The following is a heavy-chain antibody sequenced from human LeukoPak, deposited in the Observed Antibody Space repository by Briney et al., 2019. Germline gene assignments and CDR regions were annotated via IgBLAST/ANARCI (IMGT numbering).Heavy chain of an antibody. V-gene: IGHV4-34*01. J-gene: IGHJ6*04. Sequence: SETLSLTCAVYGGSFSGYYWSWIRQPPGKGLEWIGEINHSGSTNYNPSLKSRVTISVDTSKNQSSLKLSSVTAADTAVYYCARGFYWRPITMVRGYYYYYGMDVWGKGTTVTVSS. CDR1: GGSFSGYY. CDR3: ARGFYWRPITMVRGYYYYYGMDV. CDR2: INHSGST. D-gene: IGHD3-10*01.